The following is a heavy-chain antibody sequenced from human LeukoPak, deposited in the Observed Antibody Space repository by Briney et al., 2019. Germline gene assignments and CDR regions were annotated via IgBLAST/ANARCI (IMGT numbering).Heavy chain of an antibody. CDR1: GGSISSNSYY. J-gene: IGHJ3*02. V-gene: IGHV4-39*01. Sequence: SETLSLTCAVSGGSISSNSYYWGWIRQPPGKGLEWIGSIYYSGSTYYNPSLKSRVTISVDTSKNQFSPKLSSVTAADTAVYYCARNSAALWFGELLVGNPERNAFDIWGQGTMVTVSS. CDR3: ARNSAALWFGELLVGNPERNAFDI. D-gene: IGHD3-10*01. CDR2: IYYSGST.